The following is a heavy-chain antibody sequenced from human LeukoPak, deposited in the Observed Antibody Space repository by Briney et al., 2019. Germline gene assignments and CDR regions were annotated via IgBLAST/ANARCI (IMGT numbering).Heavy chain of an antibody. D-gene: IGHD3-3*01. CDR1: GGSISSYY. CDR3: ASGNYDFWSGLDY. V-gene: IGHV4-59*01. Sequence: KTSETLSLTCTVSGGSISSYYWSWIRQPPGKGLEWIGYIYYSGSTNYNPSLKSRVTISVDTSKNQFSLKLSSVTAADTAVYYCASGNYDFWSGLDYWGQGTLVTVSS. CDR2: IYYSGST. J-gene: IGHJ4*02.